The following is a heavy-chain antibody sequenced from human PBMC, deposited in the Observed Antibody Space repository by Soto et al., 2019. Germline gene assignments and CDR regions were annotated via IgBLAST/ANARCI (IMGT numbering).Heavy chain of an antibody. Sequence: SETLSLTCTVSGGSISSSSYYWGWIRQPPGKGLEWIGSIYYSGSTYYNPTLKSRLIISVDTSKNQFSLKLSSVTAADTAVYYCARRYGGNFDYWGQGTLVTVSS. V-gene: IGHV4-39*07. D-gene: IGHD1-26*01. CDR2: IYYSGST. CDR1: GGSISSSSYY. CDR3: ARRYGGNFDY. J-gene: IGHJ4*02.